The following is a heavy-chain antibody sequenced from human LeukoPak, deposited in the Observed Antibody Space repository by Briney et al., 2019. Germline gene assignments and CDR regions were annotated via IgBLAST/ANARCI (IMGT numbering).Heavy chain of an antibody. CDR2: INPNSGGT. D-gene: IGHD4-17*01. V-gene: IGHV1-2*02. CDR1: GYTFTGYY. Sequence: ASVKVSCKASGYTFTGYYMHWVRQAPGQGLERMGWINPNSGGTNYAQKFQGRVTMTRDTSISTAYMELSRLRSDDTAVYYCARVLHDYGDYYFDYWGQGTLVTVSS. CDR3: ARVLHDYGDYYFDY. J-gene: IGHJ4*02.